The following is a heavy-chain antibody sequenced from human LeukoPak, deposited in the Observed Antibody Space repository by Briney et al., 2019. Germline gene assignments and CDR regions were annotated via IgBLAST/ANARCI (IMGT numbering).Heavy chain of an antibody. J-gene: IGHJ3*02. CDR2: ISYDGSNK. CDR1: GFTVSSNY. D-gene: IGHD2-21*02. Sequence: PGGSLRLSCAASGFTVSSNYMSWVRQAPGKGLEWVAVISYDGSNKYYADSVKGRFTISRDNSKNTLYLQMNSLRAEDTAVYYCARDFTATDAFDIWGQGTMVTVSS. V-gene: IGHV3-30-3*01. CDR3: ARDFTATDAFDI.